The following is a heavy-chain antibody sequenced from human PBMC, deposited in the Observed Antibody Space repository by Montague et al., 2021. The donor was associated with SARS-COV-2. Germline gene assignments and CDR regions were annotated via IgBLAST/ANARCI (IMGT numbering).Heavy chain of an antibody. Sequence: PALVKPTQTLTLTCTFSGLSLTTYGVAVGWIRQPPGKALEWLAFVYWDDTQRYSPSLKTRLTITKDTSKNQVVLTLIDMDPVDTATYCCAHSSIGYHNPTFLDYWGQGTLVTVSS. CDR3: AHSSIGYHNPTFLDY. V-gene: IGHV2-5*02. CDR2: VYWDDTQ. D-gene: IGHD5-18*01. J-gene: IGHJ4*02. CDR1: GLSLTTYGVA.